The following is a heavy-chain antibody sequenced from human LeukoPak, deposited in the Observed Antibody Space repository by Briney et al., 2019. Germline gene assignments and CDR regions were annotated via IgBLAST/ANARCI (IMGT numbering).Heavy chain of an antibody. V-gene: IGHV4-61*02. J-gene: IGHJ6*04. Sequence: SETLSLTCTVSGGSISSGSYYWSWIRQPAGKGLEWIGRIYTSGSTNYNPSLKSRVTISVDTSKNQFSLKLSSVTAADTAVYYCARDRLFPPLPAGVWGKGTTVTVSS. CDR1: GGSISSGSYY. CDR2: IYTSGST. CDR3: ARDRLFPPLPAGV. D-gene: IGHD2-21*01.